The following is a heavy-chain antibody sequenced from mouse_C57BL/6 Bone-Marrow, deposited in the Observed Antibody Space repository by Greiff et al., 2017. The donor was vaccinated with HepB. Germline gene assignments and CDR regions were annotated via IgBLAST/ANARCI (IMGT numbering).Heavy chain of an antibody. CDR3: ARRYSNYEYFDY. CDR2: IYPSDSET. J-gene: IGHJ2*01. CDR1: GYTFTSYW. V-gene: IGHV1-61*01. Sequence: QVQLQQPGAELVRPGSSVKLSCKASGYTFTSYWMDWVKQRPGQGLEWIGNIYPSDSETHYNQKFKDKATLTVDKSSSTAYMQLSSLTSEDSAVYFCARRYSNYEYFDYWGQGTTLTVSS. D-gene: IGHD2-5*01.